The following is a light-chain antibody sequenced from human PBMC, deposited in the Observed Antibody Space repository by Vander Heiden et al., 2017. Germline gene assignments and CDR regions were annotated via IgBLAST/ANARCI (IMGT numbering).Light chain of an antibody. CDR2: GAS. CDR1: QSVSSN. Sequence: IVITPSPPTLSVSAGERATLTCRASQSVSSNLAWYQQKPGQAPRLLIYGASTRATGIPARFSGSGSGTEFTLTISSLQSEDFAVYYCQQYNNWPRTFGQGTKVKIK. J-gene: IGKJ1*01. CDR3: QQYNNWPRT. V-gene: IGKV3-15*01.